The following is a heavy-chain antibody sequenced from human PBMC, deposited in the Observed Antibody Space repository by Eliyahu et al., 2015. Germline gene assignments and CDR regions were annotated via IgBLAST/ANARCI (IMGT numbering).Heavy chain of an antibody. CDR3: ARGLGYCSSTSCPWYYGMDV. CDR1: GGTFXSYA. V-gene: IGHV1-69*01. J-gene: IGHJ6*02. Sequence: QVQLVQSGAEVKKPGSSVKVSCKASGGTFXSYAIXWVRQAPGQGLEWMGGIIPIFGTANYAQKFQGRVTITADESTSTAYMELSSLRSEDTTVYYCARGLGYCSSTSCPWYYGMDVWGQGTTVTVSS. D-gene: IGHD2-2*01. CDR2: IIPIFGTA.